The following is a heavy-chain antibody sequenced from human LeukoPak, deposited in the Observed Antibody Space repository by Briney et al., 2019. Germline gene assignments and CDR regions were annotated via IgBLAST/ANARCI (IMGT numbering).Heavy chain of an antibody. J-gene: IGHJ4*02. CDR1: GFTFSSFA. V-gene: IGHV3-23*01. CDR3: AKSPPRCSGGSCYGY. CDR2: SSGSGGRT. D-gene: IGHD2-15*01. Sequence: GGSLRLSCAASGFTFSSFALSWVRQAPGKGLEWISGSSGSGGRTDYADSVKGRFTISRDNSKNTLYLQMSSLRADDTALYYCAKSPPRCSGGSCYGYWGQGTLVTVSS.